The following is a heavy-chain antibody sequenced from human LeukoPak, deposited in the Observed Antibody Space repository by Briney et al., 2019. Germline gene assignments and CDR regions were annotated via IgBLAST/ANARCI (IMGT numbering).Heavy chain of an antibody. J-gene: IGHJ4*02. CDR1: GFTFKKYA. CDR3: AKGTSQHYDFWSGYYYFDY. D-gene: IGHD3-3*01. V-gene: IGHV3-30-3*01. Sequence: PGGSLRLSCAVSGFTFKKYAIPWVRQAPGKGLEWVAFISWDGNTKYYADSVKGRFTISRDNSQNTPDLQMNSLRAEDTAVYYCAKGTSQHYDFWSGYYYFDYWGQGTLVTVSS. CDR2: ISWDGNTK.